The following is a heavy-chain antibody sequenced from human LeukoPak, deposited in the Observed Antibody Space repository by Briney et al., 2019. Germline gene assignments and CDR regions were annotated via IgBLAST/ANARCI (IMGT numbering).Heavy chain of an antibody. J-gene: IGHJ4*02. CDR2: IYYSGST. V-gene: IGHV4-39*01. Sequence: SETLSLTCSVSGGSISSSSYYWGWIRQPPGKGLEWIGTIYYSGSTYYNPPLKSRVIISLDTSKNQFSLKLTSVTAADTAVYYCARRAMVGTAYYFDYWGQGTLVTVSS. D-gene: IGHD2-15*01. CDR1: GGSISSSSYY. CDR3: ARRAMVGTAYYFDY.